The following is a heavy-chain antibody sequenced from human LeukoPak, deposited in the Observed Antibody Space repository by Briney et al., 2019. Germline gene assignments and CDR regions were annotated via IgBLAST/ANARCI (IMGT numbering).Heavy chain of an antibody. CDR2: INHSGST. Sequence: SETLSLTCAVYGGSFSGYYWSWIRQPPGKGLEWIGEINHSGSTNYNPSLKSRVTISVDTSKNQFSLKLSSVTAADTAVYYCARTIDTAMFDYWGQGTLVTVSS. CDR3: ARTIDTAMFDY. D-gene: IGHD5-18*01. CDR1: GGSFSGYY. V-gene: IGHV4-34*01. J-gene: IGHJ4*02.